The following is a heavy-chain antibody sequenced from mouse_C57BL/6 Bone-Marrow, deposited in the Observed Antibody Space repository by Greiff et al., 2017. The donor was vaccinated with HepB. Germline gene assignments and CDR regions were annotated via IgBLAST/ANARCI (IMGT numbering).Heavy chain of an antibody. Sequence: EVKLVESGGGLVQPKGSLKLSCAASGFSFNTYAMNWVRQAPGKGLEWVARIRSKSNNYATYYADSVKDRFTISRDDSESMLYLQMNNLKTEDTAMYYCVRHGDDGPLGAMDYWGQGTSVTVSS. CDR1: GFSFNTYA. V-gene: IGHV10-1*01. J-gene: IGHJ4*01. CDR3: VRHGDDGPLGAMDY. CDR2: IRSKSNNYAT. D-gene: IGHD2-3*01.